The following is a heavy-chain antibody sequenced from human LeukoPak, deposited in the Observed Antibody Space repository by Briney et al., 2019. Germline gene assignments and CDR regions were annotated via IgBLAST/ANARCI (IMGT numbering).Heavy chain of an antibody. D-gene: IGHD3-3*01. CDR1: GSTFSSYT. J-gene: IGHJ4*02. Sequence: SSGKVSCKASGSTFSSYTISWVRQAPGQGLEWMGRIIPILGIANYAQKFQGRVTITADKSTSTAYMELSSLRSEDTAVYYCARAPYDFWSGYLYYFDYWGQGTLVTVSS. CDR3: ARAPYDFWSGYLYYFDY. V-gene: IGHV1-69*02. CDR2: IIPILGIA.